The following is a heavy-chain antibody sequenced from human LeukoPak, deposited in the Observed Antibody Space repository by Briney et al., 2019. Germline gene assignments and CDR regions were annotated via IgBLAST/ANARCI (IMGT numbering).Heavy chain of an antibody. CDR1: GYNFITYA. V-gene: IGHV1-3*01. D-gene: IGHD2-21*02. J-gene: IGHJ4*02. CDR3: ARKNYGDRHPYGY. CDR2: INVGNGDT. Sequence: ASVKVSCKASGYNFITYAMHWVHQAPGQGLEWMGYINVGNGDTKYSQKFQGRVTFTRDTSASIAYMELSSLTSEDTAIYYCARKNYGDRHPYGYWGQGTLVTVSS.